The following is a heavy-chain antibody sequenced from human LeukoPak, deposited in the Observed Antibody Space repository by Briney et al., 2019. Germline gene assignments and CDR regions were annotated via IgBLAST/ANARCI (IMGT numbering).Heavy chain of an antibody. J-gene: IGHJ5*02. CDR3: ARGLTVTTRYNWFDP. CDR2: IKQDGSEK. Sequence: GGSLRLSCAASGFTFSSYWMSWVRQAPGKGLVWVANIKQDGSEKYYVDSVKGRFTISRDNAKNSLYLQMNSLRAEDTAVYYCARGLTVTTRYNWFDPWGQGTLVTVSS. V-gene: IGHV3-7*01. D-gene: IGHD4-17*01. CDR1: GFTFSSYW.